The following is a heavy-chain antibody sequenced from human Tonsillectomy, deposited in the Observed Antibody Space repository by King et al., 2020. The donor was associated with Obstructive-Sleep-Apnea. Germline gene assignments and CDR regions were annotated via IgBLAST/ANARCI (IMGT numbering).Heavy chain of an antibody. CDR2: IYYSGST. D-gene: IGHD1-26*01. CDR1: GGSISSYY. CDR3: ARYYLKSAYFDY. J-gene: IGHJ4*02. Sequence: QLQESGPGLVKPSETLSLTCTVSGGSISSYYWNWIRQPPGKGLEWIGYIYYSGSTNYNPSLKSRVTISVDTSKNQFSLQLNSVTAADTAVYFCARYYLKSAYFDYWGQGTLVTVSS. V-gene: IGHV4-59*01.